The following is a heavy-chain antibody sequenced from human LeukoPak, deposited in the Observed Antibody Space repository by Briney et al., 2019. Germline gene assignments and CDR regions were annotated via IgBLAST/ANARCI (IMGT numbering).Heavy chain of an antibody. D-gene: IGHD3-3*01. CDR3: AKVYYDFWSGPGGFDP. J-gene: IGHJ5*02. V-gene: IGHV3-30*02. Sequence: GGSLRLSCAASGFTFSTYGMHWVRQAPGKGLEWLAFIRYDGNNKYYADSVKGRFTISRDNSKNTLYLQMNSLRAEDTAVYHCAKVYYDFWSGPGGFDPWGQGTLVTVSS. CDR1: GFTFSTYG. CDR2: IRYDGNNK.